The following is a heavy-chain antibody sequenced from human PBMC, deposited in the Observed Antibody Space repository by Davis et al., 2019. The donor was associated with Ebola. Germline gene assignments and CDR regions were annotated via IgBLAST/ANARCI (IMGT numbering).Heavy chain of an antibody. V-gene: IGHV1-69*13. CDR3: ARGSSDYYGSGTHSNPFDY. CDR2: IIPMFGTP. J-gene: IGHJ4*02. D-gene: IGHD3-10*01. CDR1: GGTFSRYA. Sequence: SVKVSCKASGGTFSRYAINWVRQAPGQGLEWIGGIIPMFGTPNYAQRFQGRVTIIADESTTTAYMQLSGLRSEDTAVYYCARGSSDYYGSGTHSNPFDYWGQGTLVTVSS.